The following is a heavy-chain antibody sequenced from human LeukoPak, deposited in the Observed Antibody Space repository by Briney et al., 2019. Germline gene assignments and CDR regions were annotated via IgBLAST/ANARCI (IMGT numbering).Heavy chain of an antibody. Sequence: WRSLRLSCAASGFTFSSNGMHWVRQAPGKGLEWVAVIWYDGSNKYYADSVKGRFTISRDNSKNTLYLQMNSLRAEDTAVYYCARFRGVAGTSPFDYWGQETLVTVSS. J-gene: IGHJ4*02. V-gene: IGHV3-33*01. CDR1: GFTFSSNG. CDR2: IWYDGSNK. D-gene: IGHD6-19*01. CDR3: ARFRGVAGTSPFDY.